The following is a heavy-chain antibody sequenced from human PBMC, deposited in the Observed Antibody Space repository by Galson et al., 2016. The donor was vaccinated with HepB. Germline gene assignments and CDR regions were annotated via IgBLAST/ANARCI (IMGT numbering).Heavy chain of an antibody. CDR2: ISYDVSYK. CDR3: ARTGTPNYYHYYGMDV. V-gene: IGHV3-30*03. Sequence: SLRLSCAASGFTFGRYGMHWVRQAPGKGLEWVAVISYDVSYKYYADSVKGRFTISRDNSKNTLYLQMNSLRAEDTAVYYCARTGTPNYYHYYGMDVWGQGTTVTVSS. CDR1: GFTFGRYG. J-gene: IGHJ6*02. D-gene: IGHD1-1*01.